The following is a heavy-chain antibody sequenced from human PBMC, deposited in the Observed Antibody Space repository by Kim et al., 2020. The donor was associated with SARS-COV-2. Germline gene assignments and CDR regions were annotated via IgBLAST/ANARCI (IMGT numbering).Heavy chain of an antibody. CDR2: IYSSGSGST. Sequence: SETLSLTCTVSGGSISTYYWSWIRQPPGKGLEWIGYIYSSGSGSTNYNPSLKSRVTISVDTSKNQFSLKLSTVTAADTAVYYCARHPGGYWGQGTLVTVSS. CDR3: ARHPGGY. CDR1: GGSISTYY. J-gene: IGHJ4*02. V-gene: IGHV4-59*08.